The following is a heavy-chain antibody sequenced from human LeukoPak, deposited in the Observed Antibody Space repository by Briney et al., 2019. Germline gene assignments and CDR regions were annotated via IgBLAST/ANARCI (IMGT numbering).Heavy chain of an antibody. J-gene: IGHJ6*03. CDR2: IYHSGRT. Sequence: SETLSLTCTVSGYSISSGYYWGWIRQPPGKGLEWIGSIYHSGRTFYNPSLKSRVTISVDTSKNQFSLKLSSVTAADTAVYYCAGGPRQWLGYYYYYYYMDVWGKGTTVTVSS. V-gene: IGHV4-38-2*02. CDR1: GYSISSGYY. D-gene: IGHD6-19*01. CDR3: AGGPRQWLGYYYYYYYMDV.